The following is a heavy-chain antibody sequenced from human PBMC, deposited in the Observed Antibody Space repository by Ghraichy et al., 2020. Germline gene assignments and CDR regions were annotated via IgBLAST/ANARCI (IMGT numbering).Heavy chain of an antibody. V-gene: IGHV3-23*01. Sequence: GGSLRLSCTASGFTFSSYAMSWVRQAPGKGLEWVSAISGSGGSTYYADSVKGRFTISRDNSKNTLYLQMNSLRAEDTAVYYCAKTPNVKQQLVLGYYYGMDVWGQGTTVTVSS. CDR1: GFTFSSYA. D-gene: IGHD6-13*01. CDR2: ISGSGGST. CDR3: AKTPNVKQQLVLGYYYGMDV. J-gene: IGHJ6*02.